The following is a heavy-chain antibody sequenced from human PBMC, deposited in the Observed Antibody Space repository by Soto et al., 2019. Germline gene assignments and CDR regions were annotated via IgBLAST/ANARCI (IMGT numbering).Heavy chain of an antibody. V-gene: IGHV4-34*01. CDR3: ARGHGRFAH. CDR1: GGSFTGYY. J-gene: IGHJ4*02. Sequence: LSLTCDVSGGSFTGYYWSWIRQPPGKGLEWIGEINHSGFTNYNPSLTGRVTISLDTSKSQFSLKLSSLTAADTAFYFCARGHGRFAHWGQGTLVTVSS. CDR2: INHSGFT.